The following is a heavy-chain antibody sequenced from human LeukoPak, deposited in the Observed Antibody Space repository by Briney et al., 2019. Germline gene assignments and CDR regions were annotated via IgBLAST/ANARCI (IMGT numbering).Heavy chain of an antibody. Sequence: GGPLRLSWPAFGLTLSDYEMTWFRQAPGKGRGGVSYISSGSSYTDYADSVKGRFTISRDNAKNSLDLQMNILRAEDTALYYCARARGSIPSSSFDYWGQGALVTVSS. CDR1: GLTLSDYE. V-gene: IGHV3-11*06. CDR3: ARARGSIPSSSFDY. J-gene: IGHJ4*02. D-gene: IGHD6-6*01. CDR2: ISSGSSYT.